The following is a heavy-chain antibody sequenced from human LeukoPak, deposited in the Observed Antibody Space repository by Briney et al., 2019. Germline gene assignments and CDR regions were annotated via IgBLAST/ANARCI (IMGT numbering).Heavy chain of an antibody. CDR3: ARDVWRRAFYYAMDV. J-gene: IGHJ6*02. Sequence: PGGSLRFSCVASGFTFDDHAMHWVRQAPGKGLEWVSSISWYSGNIGYADSVKGRFSISRDNAKNTLYLEMNSLRTDDTALYFCARDVWRRAFYYAMDVWGLGTTVAVSS. D-gene: IGHD2-21*01. CDR1: GFTFDDHA. CDR2: ISWYSGNI. V-gene: IGHV3-9*01.